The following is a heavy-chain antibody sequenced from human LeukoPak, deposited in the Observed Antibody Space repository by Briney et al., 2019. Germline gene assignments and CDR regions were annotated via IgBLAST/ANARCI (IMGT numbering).Heavy chain of an antibody. CDR1: GASISSGGYY. Sequence: PSQTRSPTCTVSGASISSGGYYWSWIRQPPGRGLEWTGYIFYSGSTYYNPSLKRRVTISVDTPKNQFSLKLSSVTPADRAVYYCARAARGSGWSWFWFDPWGQGTLLTVSS. CDR2: IFYSGST. J-gene: IGHJ5*02. D-gene: IGHD6-19*01. CDR3: ARAARGSGWSWFWFDP. V-gene: IGHV4-30-4*01.